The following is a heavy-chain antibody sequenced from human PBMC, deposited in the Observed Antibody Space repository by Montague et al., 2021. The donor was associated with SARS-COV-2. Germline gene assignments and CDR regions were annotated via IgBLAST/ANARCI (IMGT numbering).Heavy chain of an antibody. CDR1: GGSISSGGYY. CDR2: IYYSGST. J-gene: IGHJ5*02. V-gene: IGHV4-31*03. CDR3: ATAVSITIFGVVGWFDP. D-gene: IGHD3-3*01. Sequence: TLSLTYTVSGGSISSGGYYWSWIRQHPGKGLEWIGYIYYSGSTYYNPSLKSRVTISVDTSKNPFSLKLSSVTAADTAMYYCATAVSITIFGVVGWFDPWGQGTLVTVSS.